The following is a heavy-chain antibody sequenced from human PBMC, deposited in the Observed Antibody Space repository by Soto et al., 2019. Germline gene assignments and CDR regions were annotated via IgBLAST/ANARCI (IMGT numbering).Heavy chain of an antibody. CDR3: ARIRDLRFFDWLYFDY. J-gene: IGHJ4*02. Sequence: QVQLVQSGVEVKKPGASVKVSCKASGYTFTNYAIIWVRQAPGQGLEWMGWISAYNGNTNYAQKFQGRVTMTTDTSTTTAYMELRSLRSDDTAVFYCARIRDLRFFDWLYFDYWGQGTLVTVSP. CDR1: GYTFTNYA. D-gene: IGHD3-9*01. V-gene: IGHV1-18*01. CDR2: ISAYNGNT.